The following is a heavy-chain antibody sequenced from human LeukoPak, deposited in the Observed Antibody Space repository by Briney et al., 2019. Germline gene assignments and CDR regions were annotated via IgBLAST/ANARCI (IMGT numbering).Heavy chain of an antibody. CDR2: IYHSGST. D-gene: IGHD6-19*01. J-gene: IGHJ4*02. CDR3: ARAKYSSGWFDY. V-gene: IGHV4-30-2*01. CDR1: GGSISSGGYS. Sequence: SETLSLTCAVSGGSISSGGYSWSWIRQPPGKGLEWIGYIYHSGSTYYNPSLKSRVTISVDRSKNQFSLKLSSVTAADTAVYYCARAKYSSGWFDYWGQGTLVTVSS.